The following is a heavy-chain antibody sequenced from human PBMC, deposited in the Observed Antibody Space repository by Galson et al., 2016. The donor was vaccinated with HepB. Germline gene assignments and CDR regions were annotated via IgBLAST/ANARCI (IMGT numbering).Heavy chain of an antibody. CDR2: ISNSRKT. V-gene: IGHV3-23*01. CDR3: AKDHPSPGGPSFES. J-gene: IGHJ4*02. Sequence: SLRLSCAASGFSLSRFAMSWVRQAPGKGLEWVASISNSRKTSYEAPVEGGFSITSDDSTNTLNLQMNNLSPEDAAVYYCAKDHPSPGGPSFESWGQGTLVIVSS. CDR1: GFSLSRFA.